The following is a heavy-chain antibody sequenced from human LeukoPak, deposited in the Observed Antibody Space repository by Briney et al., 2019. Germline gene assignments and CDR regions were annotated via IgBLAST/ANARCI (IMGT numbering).Heavy chain of an antibody. D-gene: IGHD3-9*01. J-gene: IGHJ4*02. CDR2: IYPGDSDT. Sequence: GESLKISCKGSGYSFTSYWIGWVRQMPGKGLEWMGIIYPGDSDTRYGPSFQGQVTISADKSISTAYLQWSSLKASDTAMYYCARLEYYDILTGYPYYFDYWGQGTLVTVSS. V-gene: IGHV5-51*01. CDR1: GYSFTSYW. CDR3: ARLEYYDILTGYPYYFDY.